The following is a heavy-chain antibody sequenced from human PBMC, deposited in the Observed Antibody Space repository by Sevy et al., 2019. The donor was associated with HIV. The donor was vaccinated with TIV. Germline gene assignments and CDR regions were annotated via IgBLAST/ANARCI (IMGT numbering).Heavy chain of an antibody. CDR3: AATKDYYESSGDPFDY. Sequence: ASLKVSCKVSGYTLIQISMHWVRQAPGRGLEWMGSFDPEDGETIYAQKFQGRLTMTEDTSTDTAYMEMSSLKSEDTAVYYCAATKDYYESSGDPFDYWGQGTLLTVSS. V-gene: IGHV1-24*01. CDR2: FDPEDGET. J-gene: IGHJ4*02. D-gene: IGHD3-22*01. CDR1: GYTLIQIS.